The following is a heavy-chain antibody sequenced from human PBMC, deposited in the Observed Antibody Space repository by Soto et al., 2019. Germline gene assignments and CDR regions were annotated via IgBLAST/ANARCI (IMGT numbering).Heavy chain of an antibody. V-gene: IGHV4-4*02. Sequence: SETLSLTCAVSGGSISSSNLWSWVRPPPGKGLEWIGEIYHSGSTNYNPSLKSRVTISVDKSKNQFSLKLSSVTAADTAVYYCAGTMVRGVKDYYYGMDVWGQGTTVTVSS. CDR1: GGSISSSNL. CDR3: AGTMVRGVKDYYYGMDV. CDR2: IYHSGST. J-gene: IGHJ6*02. D-gene: IGHD3-10*01.